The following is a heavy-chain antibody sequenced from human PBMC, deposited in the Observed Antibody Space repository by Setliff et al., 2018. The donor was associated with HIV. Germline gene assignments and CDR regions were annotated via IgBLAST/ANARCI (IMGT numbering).Heavy chain of an antibody. Sequence: GGSLRLSCAASGFTFDDYGMSWVRQAPGKGLEWVSGINWNGGSTGYADSVKGRFTISRDNAKNSLYLQMNSLRAEDTAVYYCARDGDYYDSSGSDYWGQGTLVTVSS. CDR2: INWNGGST. D-gene: IGHD3-22*01. J-gene: IGHJ4*02. CDR1: GFTFDDYG. V-gene: IGHV3-20*04. CDR3: ARDGDYYDSSGSDY.